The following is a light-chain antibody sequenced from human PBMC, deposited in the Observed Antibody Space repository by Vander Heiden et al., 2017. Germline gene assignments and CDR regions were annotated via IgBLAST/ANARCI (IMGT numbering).Light chain of an antibody. CDR3: QQYGSSPYT. CDR2: GAS. CDR1: PSVSSSY. V-gene: IGKV3-20*01. Sequence: ELVLTQSPGTLSLSPGERATLSCSASPSVSSSYLARYQQKPGQAPRLLIYGASSRATGIPDRFSGSGSGTDFTLTISRLEPEDFAVYYCQQYGSSPYTFGQGTKLEIK. J-gene: IGKJ2*01.